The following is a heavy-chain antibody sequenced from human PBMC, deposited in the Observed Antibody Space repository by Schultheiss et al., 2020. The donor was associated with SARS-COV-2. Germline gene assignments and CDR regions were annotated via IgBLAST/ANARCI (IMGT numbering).Heavy chain of an antibody. Sequence: GSLRLSCAASGFTFSSYSMNWVRQAPGKGLEWVAVISYDGSNKYYADSVKGRFTISRDNSKNTLYLQMNSLRAEDTAVYYCAVQLWPGYFDYWGQGTLVTVSS. CDR2: ISYDGSNK. CDR1: GFTFSSYS. CDR3: AVQLWPGYFDY. J-gene: IGHJ4*02. D-gene: IGHD5-18*01. V-gene: IGHV3-30*03.